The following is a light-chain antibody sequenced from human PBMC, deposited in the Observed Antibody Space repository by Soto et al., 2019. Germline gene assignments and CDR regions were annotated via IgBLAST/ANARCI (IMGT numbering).Light chain of an antibody. CDR3: QQYNSYSIT. J-gene: IGKJ5*01. CDR2: DAS. V-gene: IGKV1-5*01. Sequence: DIKMTQSPSSLSASVGDRVTLTCRASQSISSYLNWYQQTPGKATKLLIYDASSLASGVPSRFSGSGSGTDFTLTISSLQPDDFATYYCQQYNSYSITFGQGTRLEI. CDR1: QSISSY.